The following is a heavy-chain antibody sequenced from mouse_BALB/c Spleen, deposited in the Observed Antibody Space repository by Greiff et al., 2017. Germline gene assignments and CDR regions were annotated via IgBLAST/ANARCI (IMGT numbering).Heavy chain of an antibody. CDR3: ARLYGISPYVDY. D-gene: IGHD1-1*01. CDR2: FSRGGGST. Sequence: EVKLVESGGGLVKPGGSLKLSCAASGFAFTSYEIFWVRQILEKRLVGVANFSRGGGSTNYTDTVKVRFTISRYNTKNTLYLQMSILMSEDTAMYYCARLYGISPYVDYWGQGTTLTVCS. CDR1: GFAFTSYE. V-gene: IGHV5-12-1*01. J-gene: IGHJ2*01.